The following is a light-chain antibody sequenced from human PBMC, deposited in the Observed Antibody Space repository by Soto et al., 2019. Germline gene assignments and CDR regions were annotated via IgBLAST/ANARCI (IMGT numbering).Light chain of an antibody. J-gene: IGLJ1*01. CDR2: EVN. CDR1: RSDIGVYNY. CDR3: SSYTTSNTYV. Sequence: QSVLTQPASVAGSPGQAITFSCTGTRSDIGVYNYVSWYRQHPGKAPKLMIYEVNNRPSGVSNRFSGSKSGNTASLTISGLQAEDEADYYCSSYTTSNTYVFGTGTKVTV. V-gene: IGLV2-14*01.